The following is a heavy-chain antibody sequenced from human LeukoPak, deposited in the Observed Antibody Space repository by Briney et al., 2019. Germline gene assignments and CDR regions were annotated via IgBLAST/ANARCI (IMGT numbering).Heavy chain of an antibody. CDR3: ARGYRYGATFDY. J-gene: IGHJ4*02. CDR1: GLTFSRITYS. V-gene: IGHV3-48*01. CDR2: ISSTSTT. D-gene: IGHD5-18*01. Sequence: PGGSLRLSCAASGLTFSRITYSMNWVRQAPGKGLEWVSYISSTSTTEYADSVKGRFTISRDNAKNSLYPEMNSLRAGDTAVYYCARGYRYGATFDYWGQGALVTVSS.